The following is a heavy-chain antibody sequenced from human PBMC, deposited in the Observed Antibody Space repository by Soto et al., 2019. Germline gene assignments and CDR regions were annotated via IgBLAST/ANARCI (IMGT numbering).Heavy chain of an antibody. J-gene: IGHJ4*02. V-gene: IGHV3-23*01. CDR3: AVVVTAMGVLPKHSSGRIHDY. CDR2: ISGSGGST. D-gene: IGHD2-21*02. CDR1: GFTFSSYA. Sequence: PGGSLRLSCAASGFTFSSYAMSWVRQAPGKGLEWVSAISGSGGSTYYADSVKGRFTISRDNSKNTLYLQMNSLRAEDTAVYYCAVVVTAMGVLPKHSSGRIHDYWGQGTLVTVSS.